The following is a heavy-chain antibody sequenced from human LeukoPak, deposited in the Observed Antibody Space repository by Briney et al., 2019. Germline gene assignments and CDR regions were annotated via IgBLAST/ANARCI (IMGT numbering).Heavy chain of an antibody. D-gene: IGHD6-19*01. CDR1: GFTFSDFW. CDR3: ARDHTVDGLVFDY. J-gene: IGHJ4*02. V-gene: IGHV3-7*01. Sequence: GGSLRLSCAASGFTFSDFWMNWVRQAPGKGLEWVASIKQDGSEKYYVDSVKGRFSISRDNAKNSLHLQMNNLRAEDTAVYYCARDHTVDGLVFDYWGQGILVTVSS. CDR2: IKQDGSEK.